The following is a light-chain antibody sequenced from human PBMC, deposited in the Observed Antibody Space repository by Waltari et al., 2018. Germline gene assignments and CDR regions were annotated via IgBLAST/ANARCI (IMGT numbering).Light chain of an antibody. CDR2: SNT. V-gene: IGLV1-44*01. J-gene: IGLJ3*02. CDR3: AAWDDSLNGPV. Sequence: QSVLTHPPSASGTPGQWVTIPCSGSSSNTGTNTVNWYQQLPGTAPKLLTYSNTQRPSGVPDRFSGSKSGTSASLAISGLQSEDEADYYCAAWDDSLNGPVFGGGTKLTVL. CDR1: SSNTGTNT.